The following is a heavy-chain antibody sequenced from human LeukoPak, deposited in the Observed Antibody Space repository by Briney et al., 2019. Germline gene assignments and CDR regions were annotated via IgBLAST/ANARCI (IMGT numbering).Heavy chain of an antibody. J-gene: IGHJ4*02. CDR3: VRAYDY. V-gene: IGHV4-59*12. CDR1: GGSISSYY. Sequence: SETLSLTCTVSGGSISSYYWSWIRQPPGKGLEWIGYISHSGSTNYNSSLKSRVTISVDTSKNQFSLNLISVTAADTAVYYCVRAYDYWGQGTLVTVSS. CDR2: ISHSGST.